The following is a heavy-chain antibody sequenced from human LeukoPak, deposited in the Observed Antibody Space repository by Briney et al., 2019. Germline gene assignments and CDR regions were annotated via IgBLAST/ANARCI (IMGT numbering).Heavy chain of an antibody. CDR2: IIPIFGTA. D-gene: IGHD2-2*01. V-gene: IGHV1-69*13. CDR3: ARDYRTSSTSAKGY. CDR1: GGTFSSYA. J-gene: IGHJ4*02. Sequence: SVKVSCKASGGTFSSYAISWVRQAPGQGLGWMGGIIPIFGTANYEQKFQGRVTITADESTSTAYMGLSSLRSEDTAVYYCARDYRTSSTSAKGYWGQGTLVTVSS.